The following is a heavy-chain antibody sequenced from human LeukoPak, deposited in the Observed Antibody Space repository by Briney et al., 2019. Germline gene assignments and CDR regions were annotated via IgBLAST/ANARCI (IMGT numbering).Heavy chain of an antibody. CDR1: GFTFNSYG. Sequence: GGSLRLSCSASGFTFNSYGMTWVRQAPGKGLEWVSAISGGGVSTYYADSVKGRFTISRDNSKNTLYLQMNSLRAEDTAVYYCAKGRSSSGWYQYYYMDVWGKGTTVTISS. J-gene: IGHJ6*03. D-gene: IGHD6-13*01. CDR3: AKGRSSSGWYQYYYMDV. CDR2: ISGGGVST. V-gene: IGHV3-23*01.